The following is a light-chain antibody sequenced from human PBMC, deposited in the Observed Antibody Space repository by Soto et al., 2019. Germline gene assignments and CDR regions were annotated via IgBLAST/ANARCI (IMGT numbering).Light chain of an antibody. CDR3: QQYGSSPRT. V-gene: IGKV3-20*01. CDR2: GAS. CDR1: QSARSDY. J-gene: IGKJ1*01. Sequence: DIGLTQSLGIVSLSTGERSALSGRVSQSARSDYLAWYRQKPGQAPRPVIHGASSRATGIPDRFSGSGSETDFTLTISGLEPEDCAVYYCQQYGSSPRTFGQGTK.